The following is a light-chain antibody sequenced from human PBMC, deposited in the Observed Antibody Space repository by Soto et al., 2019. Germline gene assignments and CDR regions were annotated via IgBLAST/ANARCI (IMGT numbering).Light chain of an antibody. V-gene: IGLV2-14*01. J-gene: IGLJ1*01. CDR3: GSYTTSASYV. CDR1: SSDVGNYIF. CDR2: DIN. Sequence: QSALTQPASVSGSPGPSITISCTGTSSDVGNYIFVSWYRQHPGKAPKLMIYDINNRPSGVSNRFSGSKSGNTASLTISGLQAEDEADYYCGSYTTSASYVFGTGTKLTVL.